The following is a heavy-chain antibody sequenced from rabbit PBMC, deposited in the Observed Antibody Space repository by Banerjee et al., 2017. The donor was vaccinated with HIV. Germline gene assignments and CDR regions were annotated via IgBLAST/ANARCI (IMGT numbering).Heavy chain of an antibody. D-gene: IGHD1-1*01. J-gene: IGHJ3*01. V-gene: IGHV1S45*01. CDR1: GFDFSNYHF. CDR2: IETRSAST. Sequence: QEQLEESGGGPVKPEGSLTLTCKASGFDFSNYHFMCWVRQAPGKGLEWIGCIETRSASTRYASWAKGRFTISKTSLTTVTLQMTSLTVADTATYFCMRDDVYKLWGQGTLVTVS. CDR3: MRDDVYKL.